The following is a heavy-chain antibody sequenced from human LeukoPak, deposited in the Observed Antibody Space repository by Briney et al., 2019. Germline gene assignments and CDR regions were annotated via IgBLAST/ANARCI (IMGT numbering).Heavy chain of an antibody. D-gene: IGHD6-6*01. CDR3: ATEIQNIAGRVY. CDR2: IKSDGSEK. V-gene: IGHV3-7*01. J-gene: IGHJ4*02. Sequence: GGSLRLSCAASGFTFSSYWMSWVRQAPGRGLEWVANIKSDGSEKYYVDSLKGRFTISRDNARNSLYLQMNSLRADDTAVYYCATEIQNIAGRVYWGQGTLVTVSS. CDR1: GFTFSSYW.